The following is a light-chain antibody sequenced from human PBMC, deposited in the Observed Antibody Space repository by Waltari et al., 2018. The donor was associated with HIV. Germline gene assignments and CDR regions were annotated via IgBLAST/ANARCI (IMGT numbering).Light chain of an antibody. J-gene: IGLJ2*01. V-gene: IGLV2-8*01. Sequence: QSALTQPPSASGSPGQSVTISCTGTSSDVGGYKYVSWYQQLPGKAPKLRIYEVNRRPSGVPDRCSGSKSGNTAPLTVSRLQAEDEADYYCSSYAGSNKLLFGGGTKLTVL. CDR2: EVN. CDR3: SSYAGSNKLL. CDR1: SSDVGGYKY.